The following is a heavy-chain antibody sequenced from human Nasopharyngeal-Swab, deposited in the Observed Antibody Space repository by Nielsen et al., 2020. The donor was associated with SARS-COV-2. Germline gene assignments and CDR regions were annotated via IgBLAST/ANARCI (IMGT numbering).Heavy chain of an antibody. CDR2: FDPEDGET. Sequence: ASVNVSCKVSGYTLTELSMHWVRQAPGKGLEWMGGFDPEDGETIYAQKFQGRVTMTEDTSTDTAYMELSSLRSEDTAVYYCATAPPMVVTPPWWFDPWGQGTLVTVSS. J-gene: IGHJ5*02. CDR1: GYTLTELS. V-gene: IGHV1-24*01. CDR3: ATAPPMVVTPPWWFDP. D-gene: IGHD4-23*01.